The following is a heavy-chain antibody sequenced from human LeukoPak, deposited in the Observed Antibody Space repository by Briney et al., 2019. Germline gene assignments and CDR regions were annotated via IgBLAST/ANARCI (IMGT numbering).Heavy chain of an antibody. CDR2: ITGDGSIT. CDR1: GFIFRSSW. Sequence: PGGSLRLSCAAPGFIFRSSWMHWVRQAPGKGLVWVSRITGDGSITTYADSVKGRFTISRDNAKNTLYLQMNSLRAEDTAVYYCARASLHDEGYWGQGTLVTVSS. CDR3: ARASLHDEGY. V-gene: IGHV3-74*01. D-gene: IGHD1-1*01. J-gene: IGHJ4*02.